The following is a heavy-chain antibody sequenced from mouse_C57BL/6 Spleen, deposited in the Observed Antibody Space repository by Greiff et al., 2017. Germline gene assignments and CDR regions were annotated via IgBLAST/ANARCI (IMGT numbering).Heavy chain of an antibody. CDR2: IWSDGST. Sequence: QVQLQQSGPGLVAPSQSLSITCTVSGFSLTSYGVHWVRQPPGKGLEWLVVIWSDGSTTYNSALKSRLSISKDNSKSQVFLKMNSLQTDDTAMYYCARHAGYYDYHYYAMDYWGQGTSVTVSS. CDR3: ARHAGYYDYHYYAMDY. J-gene: IGHJ4*01. D-gene: IGHD2-4*01. V-gene: IGHV2-6-1*01. CDR1: GFSLTSYG.